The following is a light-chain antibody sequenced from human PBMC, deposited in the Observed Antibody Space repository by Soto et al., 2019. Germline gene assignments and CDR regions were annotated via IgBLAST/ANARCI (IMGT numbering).Light chain of an antibody. Sequence: EIVMTQSPATLSVSPGERATLSCRASQSVSSNLAWYQQKPGQAPRLLIYGASSRATGIPDRFSGSGSGTEFTLTISRLQSEDFAVYYCHQYNNWPLTFGGGTKVEIK. V-gene: IGKV3D-15*01. CDR1: QSVSSN. J-gene: IGKJ4*01. CDR2: GAS. CDR3: HQYNNWPLT.